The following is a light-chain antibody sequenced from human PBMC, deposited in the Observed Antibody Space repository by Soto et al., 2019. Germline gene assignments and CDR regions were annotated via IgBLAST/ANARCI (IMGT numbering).Light chain of an antibody. Sequence: QSVLTQPPSVSAAPGQKVTISCSGSSSNIEDNYVSWYQQLPGTAPKLLIYEDNRRPSGIPDRFSGSKSGTSATLGITGLQTGDEADYDCGTWDNSLSGGVFGGGTKLTVL. V-gene: IGLV1-51*02. J-gene: IGLJ3*02. CDR1: SSNIEDNY. CDR3: GTWDNSLSGGV. CDR2: EDN.